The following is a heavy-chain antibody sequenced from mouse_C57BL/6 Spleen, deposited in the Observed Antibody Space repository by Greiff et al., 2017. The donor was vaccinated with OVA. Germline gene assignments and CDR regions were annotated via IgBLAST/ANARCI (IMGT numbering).Heavy chain of an antibody. D-gene: IGHD2-3*01. CDR2: ISSGSSTI. Sequence: EVKLVESGGGLVKPGGSLKLSCAASGFTFSDYGMHWVRQAPEKGLEWVAYISSGSSTIYYADTVKGRFTISRDNAKNTLFLQITSLRSEDTAMYYCARDGYHGFAYWGQGTLVTVSA. CDR1: GFTFSDYG. V-gene: IGHV5-17*01. J-gene: IGHJ3*01. CDR3: ARDGYHGFAY.